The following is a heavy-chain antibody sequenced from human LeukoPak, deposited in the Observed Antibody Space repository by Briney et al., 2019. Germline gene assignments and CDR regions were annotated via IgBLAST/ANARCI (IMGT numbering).Heavy chain of an antibody. CDR3: ASLRSYYYYMDV. V-gene: IGHV1-24*01. CDR1: GYTLTELS. J-gene: IGHJ6*03. Sequence: ASVNVSCKVSGYTLTELSMHWVRQAPGKGLEWMGGFDPEDGETIYAQKFQGRVTMTEDTSTDTAYMELSSLRSEDTAVYYCASLRSYYYYMDVWGKGTTVTVSS. CDR2: FDPEDGET.